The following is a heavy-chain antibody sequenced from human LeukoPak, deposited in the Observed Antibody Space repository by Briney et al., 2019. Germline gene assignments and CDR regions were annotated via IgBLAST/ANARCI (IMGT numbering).Heavy chain of an antibody. D-gene: IGHD3-10*01. CDR3: ARCAPIVWFGELLPSYYMDV. CDR2: IRYDGSNK. V-gene: IGHV3-30*02. J-gene: IGHJ6*03. Sequence: QPGGSLRLSCAASGFTFSNYGMHWVRQAPDKGLEWVAFIRYDGSNKYYADSVKGRFTISRDNAKNSLYLQMNSLRAEDTAVYYCARCAPIVWFGELLPSYYMDVRGKGTTVTISS. CDR1: GFTFSNYG.